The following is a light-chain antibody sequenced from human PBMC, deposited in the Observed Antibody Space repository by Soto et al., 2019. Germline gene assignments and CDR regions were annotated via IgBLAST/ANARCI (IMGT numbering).Light chain of an antibody. Sequence: DIQMTQSPSTLSASVGDRIIITCRASQSIRSWLAWYQQKPGKSPKLLIYKSSNLQSGVPSRFSGSGSGADFTLAISSLQPDDFATYYCQQYDTYPVTFGQVTTLEIK. CDR2: KSS. CDR1: QSIRSW. V-gene: IGKV1-5*03. J-gene: IGKJ2*01. CDR3: QQYDTYPVT.